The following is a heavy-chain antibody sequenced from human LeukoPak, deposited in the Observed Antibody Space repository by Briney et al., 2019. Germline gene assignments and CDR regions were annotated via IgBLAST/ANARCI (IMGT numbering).Heavy chain of an antibody. CDR2: IYYSGST. V-gene: IGHV4-59*01. CDR3: ASVGDYGGNGDAFDI. CDR1: GGSISSYY. J-gene: IGHJ3*02. Sequence: SETLSLTCTVSGGSISSYYWSWIRQPPGKGLEWIGYIYYSGSTNYNPSLKSRVTISVDTSKNQFSLKLSSVTAADTAAYYCASVGDYGGNGDAFDIWGQGTMVTVSS. D-gene: IGHD4-23*01.